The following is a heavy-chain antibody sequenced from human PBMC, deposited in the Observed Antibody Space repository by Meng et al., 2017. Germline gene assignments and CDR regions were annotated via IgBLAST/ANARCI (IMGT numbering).Heavy chain of an antibody. Sequence: SETLSLTCTVSGGSISSYYWSWIRQPPGKGLEWIGYIYYSGSTNYNPSLKSRVTISVDTSKNQFSLKLSSVTAADTAVYYCARVNYGSGSYAPNYYYTVWTSGAKGPRSPSP. CDR2: IYYSGST. J-gene: IGHJ6*02. CDR1: GGSISSYY. CDR3: ARVNYGSGSYAPNYYYTVWTS. V-gene: IGHV4-59*01. D-gene: IGHD3-10*01.